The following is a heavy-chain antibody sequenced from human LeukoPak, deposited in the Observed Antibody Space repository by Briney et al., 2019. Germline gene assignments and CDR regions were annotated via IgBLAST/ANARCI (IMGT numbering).Heavy chain of an antibody. CDR3: AKEGTGIDY. Sequence: ASVKVSCKASGYTFTGFHIHWVRQAPGHGLEWMGLINPNSGGTNYAQNFQGRVTMTRDTSISTAYMELIRLTSDDTAVYYCAKEGTGIDYWGQGTLVTVSS. J-gene: IGHJ4*02. CDR1: GYTFTGFH. V-gene: IGHV1-2*02. CDR2: INPNSGGT. D-gene: IGHD3/OR15-3a*01.